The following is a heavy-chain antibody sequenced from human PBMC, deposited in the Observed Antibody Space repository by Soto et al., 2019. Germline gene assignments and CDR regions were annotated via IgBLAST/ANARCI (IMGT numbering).Heavy chain of an antibody. CDR3: ARGVLEDTIFGVAKYRWFDP. CDR1: GGSFSGYY. CDR2: INHSGST. J-gene: IGHJ5*02. Sequence: SETLSLTCAVYGGSFSGYYWSWIRQPPGKGLEWIGEINHSGSTNYNPSLKSRVTISVDTSKNQFSLKLSSVTAADTAVYYCARGVLEDTIFGVAKYRWFDPWGQGTIVIAPQ. D-gene: IGHD3-3*01. V-gene: IGHV4-34*01.